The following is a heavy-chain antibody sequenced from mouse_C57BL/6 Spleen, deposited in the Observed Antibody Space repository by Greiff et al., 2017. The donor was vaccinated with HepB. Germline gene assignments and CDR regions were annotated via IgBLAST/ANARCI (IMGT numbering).Heavy chain of an antibody. D-gene: IGHD2-4*01. CDR3: ARRRKYDYDVAMDY. CDR2: IYPRDGST. J-gene: IGHJ4*01. V-gene: IGHV1-78*01. CDR1: GYTFTDHT. Sequence: VKLQESDAELVKPGASVKISCKVSGYTFTDHTIHWMKQRPEQGLEWIGYIYPRDGSTKYNEKFKGKATLTADKSSSTAYMQLNSLTSEDSAVYFCARRRKYDYDVAMDYWGQGTSVTVSS.